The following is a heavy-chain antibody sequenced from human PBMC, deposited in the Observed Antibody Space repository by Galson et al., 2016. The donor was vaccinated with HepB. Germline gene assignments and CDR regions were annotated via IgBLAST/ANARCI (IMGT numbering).Heavy chain of an antibody. D-gene: IGHD6-13*01. V-gene: IGHV3-9*01. J-gene: IGHJ6*02. CDR1: GFTFDDYA. Sequence: SLRLSCAASGFTFDDYAMHWVRQAPGKGLEWVSGIRWNGGTIGYADSVQGRFTISRDNAKNSLYLQMNSLRPDDTALYYCAKQQQVVISGMDVWGQGTLVTVSS. CDR3: AKQQQVVISGMDV. CDR2: IRWNGGTI.